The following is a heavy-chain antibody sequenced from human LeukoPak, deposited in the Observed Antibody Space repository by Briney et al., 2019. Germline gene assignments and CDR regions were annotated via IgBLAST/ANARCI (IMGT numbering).Heavy chain of an antibody. V-gene: IGHV3-53*01. Sequence: GGSLRLSCAASGFTVSSNYMSWVRQAPGKGLEWVSLIASSGRNTYYTDSVRGRFTISRDNSKKTLSLQMNSLRVEDTAIYYCAKDIQLSAWGLGTMVTVSS. CDR1: GFTVSSNY. D-gene: IGHD5-24*01. J-gene: IGHJ3*01. CDR3: AKDIQLSA. CDR2: IASSGRNT.